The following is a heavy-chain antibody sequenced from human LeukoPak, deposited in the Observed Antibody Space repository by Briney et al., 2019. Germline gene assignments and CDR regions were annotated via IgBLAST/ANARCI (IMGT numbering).Heavy chain of an antibody. CDR3: AREYSSSGGLDWFDP. CDR1: GYSISSGYY. J-gene: IGHJ5*02. Sequence: SETLSLTCTVSGYSISSGYYWGWIRQPPGQGLEWIGSIYHSGSTYYNPSLKSRVTISVDTSKNQFSLKLSSVTAADTAVYYCAREYSSSGGLDWFDPWGQGTLVTVSS. CDR2: IYHSGST. V-gene: IGHV4-38-2*02. D-gene: IGHD6-6*01.